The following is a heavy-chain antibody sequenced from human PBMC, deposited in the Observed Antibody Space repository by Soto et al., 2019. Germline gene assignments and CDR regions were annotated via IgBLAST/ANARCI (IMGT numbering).Heavy chain of an antibody. D-gene: IGHD2-2*01. J-gene: IGHJ6*02. Sequence: PGASLKISCKGSGYSFTSYWISWVRQMPGKGLEWMGRIDPSDSYTNYSPSFQGHVTISADKSISTAYLQWSSLKASDTAMYYCASSPRGYCSSTSCRELGNSYAMDVWGQGTTVNLAS. V-gene: IGHV5-10-1*01. CDR1: GYSFTSYW. CDR3: ASSPRGYCSSTSCRELGNSYAMDV. CDR2: IDPSDSYT.